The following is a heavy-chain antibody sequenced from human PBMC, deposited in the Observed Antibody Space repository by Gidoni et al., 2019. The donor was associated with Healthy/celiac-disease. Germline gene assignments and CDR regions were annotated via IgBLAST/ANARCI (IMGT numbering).Heavy chain of an antibody. V-gene: IGHV3-53*02. CDR2: IYSGGNT. CDR1: GFIVSSNY. CDR3: ARDSSRRSGFQH. D-gene: IGHD3-10*01. J-gene: IGHJ1*01. Sequence: EVQLVETGGDLIQPGGSLRLSCAASGFIVSSNYMSWVRQAPGKGLEWVSVIYSGGNTFYADSVKGRFTISRDNSKNTLYLQMNSLRAEDTAVYYCARDSSRRSGFQHWGQGTLVTVSS.